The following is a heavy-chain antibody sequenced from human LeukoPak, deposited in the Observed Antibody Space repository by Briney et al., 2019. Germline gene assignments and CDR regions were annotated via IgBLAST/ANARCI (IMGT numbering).Heavy chain of an antibody. J-gene: IGHJ5*02. CDR3: ARDDYGDSKGRFDP. CDR2: ISVYNGNT. D-gene: IGHD4-17*01. CDR1: GYTFTSYA. V-gene: IGHV1-18*01. Sequence: ASVKVSCKASGYTFTSYAMNWVRQAPGQGLEWMGWISVYNGNTNYVQKLQGRLAMTTDTSTSTAYMELRSLRSDDTAVYYCARDDYGDSKGRFDPWGQGTLVTVSS.